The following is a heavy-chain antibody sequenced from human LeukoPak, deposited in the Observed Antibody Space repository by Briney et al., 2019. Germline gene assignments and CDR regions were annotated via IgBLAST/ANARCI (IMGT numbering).Heavy chain of an antibody. D-gene: IGHD6-13*01. J-gene: IGHJ4*02. V-gene: IGHV4-34*01. CDR1: GGSFSGYY. CDR3: ARGDSYSSSWLDY. Sequence: SETLSLTCAVYGGSFSGYYWSWIRQPPGKGLEWIGGIDHSGSTNYNPSLKSRVTISVDTSKNQSSLKLSSVTAADTAVYYCARGDSYSSSWLDYWGQGTLVTVSS. CDR2: IDHSGST.